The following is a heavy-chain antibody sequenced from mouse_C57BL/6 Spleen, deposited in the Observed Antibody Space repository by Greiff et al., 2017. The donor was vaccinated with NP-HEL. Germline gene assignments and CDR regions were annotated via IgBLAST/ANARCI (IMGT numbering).Heavy chain of an antibody. CDR2: IHPNSGST. D-gene: IGHD3-3*01. CDR3: ERWLGYYYAMDY. J-gene: IGHJ4*01. V-gene: IGHV1-64*01. CDR1: GYTFTSYW. Sequence: QVQLQQPGAELVKPGASVKLSCKASGYTFTSYWMHWVKQRPGQGLEWIGMIHPNSGSTNYNEKFKSKATLTVDKSSSTAYMQLSSLTSEDAAVYYCERWLGYYYAMDYWGQGTSVTVSS.